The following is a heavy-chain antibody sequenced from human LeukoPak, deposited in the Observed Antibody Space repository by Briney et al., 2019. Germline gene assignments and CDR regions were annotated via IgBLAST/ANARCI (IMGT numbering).Heavy chain of an antibody. V-gene: IGHV4-59*01. CDR2: IYYRGST. CDR3: AADAYGSGSYTVDY. J-gene: IGHJ4*02. Sequence: RASETLSLTCSVAGGSISSYYWSWIRQPPGKGLEWIGYIYYRGSTKYNPSLKSRVTISVDTSNNQFSLKLSSVAAADTAVYYCAADAYGSGSYTVDYWGQGTLVTVSS. CDR1: GGSISSYY. D-gene: IGHD3-10*01.